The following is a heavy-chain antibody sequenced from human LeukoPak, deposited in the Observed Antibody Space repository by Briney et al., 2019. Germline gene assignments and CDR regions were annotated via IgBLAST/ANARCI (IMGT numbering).Heavy chain of an antibody. CDR2: IKQDGSEK. CDR3: ARGDDFSGDR. D-gene: IGHD1-1*01. Sequence: GGSLRLSCAAYGFTFSSYWMSWVRQAPGKGLEWVANIKQDGSEKYYVDSVKGRFTISRDNAKNSLYLQMNSLRAEDTAVYYCARGDDFSGDRWGQGTLVTVSS. CDR1: GFTFSSYW. V-gene: IGHV3-7*04. J-gene: IGHJ5*02.